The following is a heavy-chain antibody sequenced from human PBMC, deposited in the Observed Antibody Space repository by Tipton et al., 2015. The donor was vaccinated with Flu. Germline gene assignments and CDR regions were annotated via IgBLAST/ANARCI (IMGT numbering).Heavy chain of an antibody. V-gene: IGHV4-59*01. CDR2: IYYSRST. Sequence: TLSLTCTVSGGPISSYYWSWIRQPPGKGLEWIGYIYYSRSTNYNPSLKSRVTISVDTSKNQFSLKLSSVTAADTAVYYCARDRKEILTGSPRYYYGMDVWGQGTTVTVSS. D-gene: IGHD3-9*01. CDR1: GGPISSYY. J-gene: IGHJ6*02. CDR3: ARDRKEILTGSPRYYYGMDV.